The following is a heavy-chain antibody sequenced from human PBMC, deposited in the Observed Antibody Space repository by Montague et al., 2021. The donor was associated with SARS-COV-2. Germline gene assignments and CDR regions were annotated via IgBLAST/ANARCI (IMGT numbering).Heavy chain of an antibody. Sequence: SETLSLTCAVYGGSISSSYWSWIRQPPGKGLEWIGYINHYGRAKNNPSLKSRVTISVDTSKNQFSLKLSSVTAVDTAVYYCARNANWDWYYFDYWGQGTLVTVSS. D-gene: IGHD7-27*01. CDR3: ARNANWDWYYFDY. V-gene: IGHV4-59*08. J-gene: IGHJ4*02. CDR2: INHYGRA. CDR1: GGSISSSY.